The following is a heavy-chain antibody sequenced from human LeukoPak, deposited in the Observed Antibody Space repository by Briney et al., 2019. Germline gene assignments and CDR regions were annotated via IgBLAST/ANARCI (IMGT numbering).Heavy chain of an antibody. J-gene: IGHJ4*02. CDR3: ARVVYSYGYFDY. CDR1: GRSISSYY. CDR2: IYYSGST. V-gene: IGHV4-59*01. Sequence: SETLSLTCTVSGRSISSYYWSWIRQPPGKGLEWIGYIYYSGSTNYNPSLKSRVTISVDTSKNQFSLKLSSVTAADTAVYYCARVVYSYGYFDYWGQGTLVTVSS. D-gene: IGHD5-18*01.